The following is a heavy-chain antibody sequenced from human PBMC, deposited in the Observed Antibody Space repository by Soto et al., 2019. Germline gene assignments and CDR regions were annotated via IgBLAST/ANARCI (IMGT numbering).Heavy chain of an antibody. V-gene: IGHV3-23*01. Sequence: VSLRLSCAASGFSFSSFAMSWVRQAPGKGLEWVSAIAGIGLNTYYADSVRGRFTISRENSKSTLFLEMSSLRVEDTAVYYCVKDARIDFDGAGSHGAFDSWGQGVVVTVPS. CDR2: IAGIGLNT. D-gene: IGHD6-13*01. CDR1: GFSFSSFA. J-gene: IGHJ4*02. CDR3: VKDARIDFDGAGSHGAFDS.